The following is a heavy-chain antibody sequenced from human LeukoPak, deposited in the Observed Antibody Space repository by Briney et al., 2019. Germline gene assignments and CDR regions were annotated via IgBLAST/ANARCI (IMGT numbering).Heavy chain of an antibody. Sequence: ASVKASCKASGGTFSSYAISWVRQAPGQGLEWMGGIIPIFGTANYAQKFQGRVTITTDESTSTAYMELSSLRSEDTAVYYCARDPDTSGSFCDYWGQGTLVTVSS. CDR1: GGTFSSYA. CDR2: IIPIFGTA. J-gene: IGHJ4*02. D-gene: IGHD1-26*01. CDR3: ARDPDTSGSFCDY. V-gene: IGHV1-69*05.